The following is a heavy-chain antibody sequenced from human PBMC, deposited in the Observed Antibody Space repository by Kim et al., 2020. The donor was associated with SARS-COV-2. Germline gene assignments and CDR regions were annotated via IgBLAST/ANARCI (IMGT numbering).Heavy chain of an antibody. CDR3: ARVNGGNFLYYYYGMDV. CDR2: IYYSGST. CDR1: GGSVSSGSYY. J-gene: IGHJ6*02. Sequence: SETLSLTCTVSGGSVSSGSYYWSWIRQPPGKGLEWIGYIYYSGSTNYNPSLKSRVTISVDTSKNQFSLKLSSVTAADTAVYYCARVNGGNFLYYYYGMDVWGQGTTVTVSS. D-gene: IGHD2-21*01. V-gene: IGHV4-61*01.